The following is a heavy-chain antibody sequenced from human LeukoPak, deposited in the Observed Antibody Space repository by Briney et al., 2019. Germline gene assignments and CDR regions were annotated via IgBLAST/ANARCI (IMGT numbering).Heavy chain of an antibody. Sequence: PSETLSLTCTVSGGSISSGSYYWSWIRQPAGKGLEWIGRIYTSGSTNYNPSLKSRVTISVDTSKNQFSLKLSSVTAADTAVYYCARDAYGSGSYYPIQYYYYMDVWGKGTTVTVSS. CDR2: IYTSGST. J-gene: IGHJ6*03. V-gene: IGHV4-61*02. CDR1: GGSISSGSYY. D-gene: IGHD3-10*01. CDR3: ARDAYGSGSYYPIQYYYYMDV.